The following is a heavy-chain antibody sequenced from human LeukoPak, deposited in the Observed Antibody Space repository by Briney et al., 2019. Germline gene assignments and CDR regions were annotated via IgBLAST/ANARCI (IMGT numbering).Heavy chain of an antibody. J-gene: IGHJ5*02. D-gene: IGHD3-10*01. CDR2: ISSSSSYI. CDR3: ARELLWFGESIGGGFDP. CDR1: GFTFSSYS. Sequence: GGSLRLSCAASGFTFSSYSMNWVRQAPGKWLEWVSSISSSSSYIYYADSVKGRFTISRDNAKNSLYLQMNSLRAEDTAVYYCARELLWFGESIGGGFDPWGQGTLVTVSS. V-gene: IGHV3-21*01.